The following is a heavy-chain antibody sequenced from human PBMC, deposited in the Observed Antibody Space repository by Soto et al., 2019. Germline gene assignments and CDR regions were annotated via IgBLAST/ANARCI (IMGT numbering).Heavy chain of an antibody. CDR3: ARLAARYSSSWYYFDY. CDR1: GGSISSSNW. CDR2: IYHSGST. D-gene: IGHD6-13*01. J-gene: IGHJ4*02. Sequence: QVQLQESGPGLVKPSGTLSLTCAVSGGSISSSNWWSWVRQPPGKGLEWLGEIYHSGSTNYNPSLTIRVHITVDKSKTQFSLKLSSVTASDTAVYYCARLAARYSSSWYYFDYWGQGTLFTVSS. V-gene: IGHV4-4*02.